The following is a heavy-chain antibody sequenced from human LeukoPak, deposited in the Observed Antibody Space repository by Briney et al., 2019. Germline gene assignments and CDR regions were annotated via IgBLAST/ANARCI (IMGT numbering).Heavy chain of an antibody. D-gene: IGHD4-11*01. CDR3: ARGTVHRRVLDY. V-gene: IGHV3-48*01. J-gene: IGHJ4*02. CDR2: INGGGSPI. CDR1: GFTFSRDS. Sequence: PGGSLRLSCAASGFTFSRDSMNWVRQAPGKGLEWVSYINGGGSPIYYADSVRGRFTISRDNAKNSLYLQMSSLEASDTAMYYCARGTVHRRVLDYWGQGTLVTVSS.